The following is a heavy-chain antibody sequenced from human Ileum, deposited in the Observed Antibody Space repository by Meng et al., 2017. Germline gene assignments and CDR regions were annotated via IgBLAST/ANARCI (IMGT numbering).Heavy chain of an antibody. V-gene: IGHV4-31*01. CDR3: ARGGPTYVDY. CDR1: GGSISSGGYY. Sequence: GQLPGSGPGLVKPAQTLSLTCTGSGGSISSGGYYWSCIRQHPGKGLEWIGYIYYSGSTYYNPSLKSLVTISVDTSKNQFSLKLSSVTAADTAVYYCARGGPTYVDYWGQGTLVTVSS. J-gene: IGHJ4*02. CDR2: IYYSGST. D-gene: IGHD3-16*01.